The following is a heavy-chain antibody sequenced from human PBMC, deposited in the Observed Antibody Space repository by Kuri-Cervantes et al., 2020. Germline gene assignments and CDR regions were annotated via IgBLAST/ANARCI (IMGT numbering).Heavy chain of an antibody. D-gene: IGHD3-10*01. Sequence: ETLSLTCAASGFTFSSYGMHWGRQAPGKGLEWVSSITSTSSKIDYADSVKGRFTISRDNAKNSLYLQMNSLRAEDTAVYYCATEGYGSGSYPTDYWGQGTLVTVSS. V-gene: IGHV3-21*01. J-gene: IGHJ4*02. CDR1: GFTFSSYG. CDR2: ITSTSSKI. CDR3: ATEGYGSGSYPTDY.